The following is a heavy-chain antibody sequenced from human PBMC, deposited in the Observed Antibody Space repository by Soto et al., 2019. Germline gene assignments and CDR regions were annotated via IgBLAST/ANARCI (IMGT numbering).Heavy chain of an antibody. CDR3: ARAVRGVIIGLFDP. CDR1: GGSISSSSYY. V-gene: IGHV4-39*01. Sequence: SETLSLTCTVSGGSISSSSYYWGWIRQPPGKGLEWIGSIYYSGSTYYNPSLKSRVTISVDTSKNQFSLKLSSVTAADTAVYYCARAVRGVIIGLFDPWGQGTLVTVSS. CDR2: IYYSGST. J-gene: IGHJ5*02. D-gene: IGHD3-10*01.